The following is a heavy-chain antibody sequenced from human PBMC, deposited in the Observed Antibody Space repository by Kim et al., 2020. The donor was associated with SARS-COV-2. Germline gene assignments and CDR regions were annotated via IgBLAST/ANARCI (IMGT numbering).Heavy chain of an antibody. CDR2: ISAYNGNT. Sequence: ASVKVSCKASGYTFTSYGISWVRQAPGQGLEWMGWISAYNGNTNYAQKLQGRVTMTTDTSTSTAYMELRSLRSDDTAVYYCAREDVVVVAATLYYYYGMDVWGQGTTVTVSS. J-gene: IGHJ6*02. CDR1: GYTFTSYG. D-gene: IGHD2-15*01. V-gene: IGHV1-18*01. CDR3: AREDVVVVAATLYYYYGMDV.